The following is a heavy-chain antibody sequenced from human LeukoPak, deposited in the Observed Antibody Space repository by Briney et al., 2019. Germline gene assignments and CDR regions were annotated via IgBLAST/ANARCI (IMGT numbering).Heavy chain of an antibody. CDR1: GFTFSNYW. D-gene: IGHD1-14*01. CDR2: INSDGSST. V-gene: IGHV3-74*01. J-gene: IGHJ4*02. Sequence: GGSLRLSFAASGFTFSNYWMHWVRQTPGKGLVWVSRINSDGSSTTYADSVKGRFTISRDNAKNTLYLQMNSLRAEDTAVYFCARRYRSSSDYWGQGTLVAVSS. CDR3: ARRYRSSSDY.